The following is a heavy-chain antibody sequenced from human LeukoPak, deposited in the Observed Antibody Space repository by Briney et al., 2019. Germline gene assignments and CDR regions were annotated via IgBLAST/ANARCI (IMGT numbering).Heavy chain of an antibody. CDR2: ISWHGDTE. CDR1: GFTFNTYG. Sequence: PGGSLRLSCAASGFTFNTYGVNWVRQAPGKGLEWVAIISWHGDTEFYGESVKGRFTISRDNSKNMVYLQMNSLRAEDTAVYYCARDLREYYFDRSGFSLGHRGQGTLVTVSS. CDR3: ARDLREYYFDRSGFSLGH. V-gene: IGHV3-30*06. J-gene: IGHJ4*02. D-gene: IGHD3-22*01.